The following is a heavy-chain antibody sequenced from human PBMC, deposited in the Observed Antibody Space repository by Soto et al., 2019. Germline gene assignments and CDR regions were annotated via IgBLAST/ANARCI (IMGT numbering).Heavy chain of an antibody. CDR2: ISDTGGNT. J-gene: IGHJ4*02. CDR1: GFTFSSYA. Sequence: GGSLRLSCAASGFTFSSYATSWVRQAPGKGLEWISSISDTGGNTYYADSMKGRFTISRDNSKNTLYLQMNSLRAEDTAVYYCARDPSRITIFGVVITNLVLEYWGQGTLVTVSS. CDR3: ARDPSRITIFGVVITNLVLEY. V-gene: IGHV3-23*01. D-gene: IGHD3-3*01.